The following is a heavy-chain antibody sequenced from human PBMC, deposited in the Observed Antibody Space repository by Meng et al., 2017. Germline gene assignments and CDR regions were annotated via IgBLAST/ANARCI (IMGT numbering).Heavy chain of an antibody. V-gene: IGHV4-39*07. Sequence: SETLSLTCTVSGGSISSSSYYWGWIRQPPGKGLEWIGSIYYSGSTYYNPSLKSRVTISVDTSKNQFSLKLSSVTAADTAVYYCARDTYGKYYYGSGTENWFDPWGQGTLVT. CDR2: IYYSGST. D-gene: IGHD3-10*01. J-gene: IGHJ5*02. CDR3: ARDTYGKYYYGSGTENWFDP. CDR1: GGSISSSSYY.